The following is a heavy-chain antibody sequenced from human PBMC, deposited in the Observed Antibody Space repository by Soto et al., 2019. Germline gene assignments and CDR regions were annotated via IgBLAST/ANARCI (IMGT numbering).Heavy chain of an antibody. V-gene: IGHV3-48*02. CDR1: GFTFRGYS. CDR3: ERPGNPYYYYYGMDV. J-gene: IGHJ6*04. D-gene: IGHD1-1*01. CDR2: ISSSSSTI. Sequence: GGALRLSCAAPGFTFRGYSMNCVRPAPGEGVEWGSYISSSSSTIYYTESVKGRITISTDNTKNSPHLQKKNPRDERTALDYCERPGNPYYYYYGMDVWGKGTTVTVSS.